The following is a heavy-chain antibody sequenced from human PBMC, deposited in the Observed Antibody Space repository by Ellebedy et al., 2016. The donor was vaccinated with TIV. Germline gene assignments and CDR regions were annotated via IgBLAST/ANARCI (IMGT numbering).Heavy chain of an antibody. CDR2: IYPSAADT. D-gene: IGHD4-17*01. Sequence: GESLKISCTASGYMFRTYWIGWVRHVPGKGLAWLGIIYPSAADTRYNPSFQGQVTISADKSISTAYLQWDSLKASDTAMYYCVRADLVDYEIVGSLYFDYWGQGTLVTVSS. CDR1: GYMFRTYW. J-gene: IGHJ4*02. V-gene: IGHV5-51*01. CDR3: VRADLVDYEIVGSLYFDY.